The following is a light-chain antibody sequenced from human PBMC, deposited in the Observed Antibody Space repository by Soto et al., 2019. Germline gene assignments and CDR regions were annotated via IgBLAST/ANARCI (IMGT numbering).Light chain of an antibody. CDR2: GAF. Sequence: EIVLTQSPVTLSLSPGERATLSCRASPSVPNYLAWYQQKPGQAPRLLIYGAFNRATGIPARFSGSGSGADFTLTISSLEPEDFAVYYCQQRNIWPPVTFGQGTRLEIK. CDR3: QQRNIWPPVT. J-gene: IGKJ5*01. V-gene: IGKV3-11*01. CDR1: PSVPNY.